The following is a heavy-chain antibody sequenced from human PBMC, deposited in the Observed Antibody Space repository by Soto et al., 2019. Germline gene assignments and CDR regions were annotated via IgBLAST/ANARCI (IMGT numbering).Heavy chain of an antibody. J-gene: IGHJ5*02. CDR3: XXXXXSYSKHGRXXXXXXP. CDR1: GGSISSSNW. V-gene: IGHV4-4*02. Sequence: QVQLQESGPGLVKPSGTLSLTCAVSGGSISSSNWWSWVRQPPGKGLEWIGEIYHSGSTNYNPSLQSXXXXXXDKSKHQFXXXXXXXXAADTAXXXXXXXXXSYSKHGRXXXXXXPWGQG. D-gene: IGHD2-15*01. CDR2: IYHSGST.